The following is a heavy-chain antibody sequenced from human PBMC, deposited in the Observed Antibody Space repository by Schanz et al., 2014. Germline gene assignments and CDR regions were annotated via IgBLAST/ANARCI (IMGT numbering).Heavy chain of an antibody. Sequence: EGQLAESGGGLVQPGGSLRLSCAVSGFTVSSNHMSWVRQAPGKGLEWVSVIYSGIGAYYADSVKGRFTISRDNSENTLYLQMNSLSADDTAVFYCAKGMGYCSGGTCYDYYYYGLDVWGQGTTVTVSS. J-gene: IGHJ6*02. D-gene: IGHD2-15*01. CDR3: AKGMGYCSGGTCYDYYYYGLDV. CDR1: GFTVSSNH. CDR2: IYSGIGA. V-gene: IGHV3-66*01.